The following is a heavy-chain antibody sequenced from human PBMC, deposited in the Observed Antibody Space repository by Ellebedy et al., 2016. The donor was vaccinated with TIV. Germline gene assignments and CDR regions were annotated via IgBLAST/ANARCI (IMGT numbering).Heavy chain of an antibody. J-gene: IGHJ5*02. Sequence: MPSETLSLTCAVYGGSFSGYYWSWIRQPPGKGLEWIGEINHSGSTNYNPSLKSRVTISVDTSKNQFSLKLSSVTAADTAGYYCARDPGAKGHPRGWFDPWGQGTLVTVSS. D-gene: IGHD1-1*01. CDR3: ARDPGAKGHPRGWFDP. V-gene: IGHV4-34*01. CDR2: INHSGST. CDR1: GGSFSGYY.